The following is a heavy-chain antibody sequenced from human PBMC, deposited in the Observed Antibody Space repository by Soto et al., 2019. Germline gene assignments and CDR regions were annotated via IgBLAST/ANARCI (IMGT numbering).Heavy chain of an antibody. D-gene: IGHD6-13*01. V-gene: IGHV3-33*01. CDR2: IWYDGSNK. CDR3: ARGDKSSSWDYGAFDI. Sequence: GGSLRLSCAASGFTFSSYGMHWVRQAPGKGLEWVAVIWYDGSNKYYADSVKGRFTISRDNSKNTLYLQMNSLRAEDTAVYYCARGDKSSSWDYGAFDIWGQGTMVTVSS. CDR1: GFTFSSYG. J-gene: IGHJ3*02.